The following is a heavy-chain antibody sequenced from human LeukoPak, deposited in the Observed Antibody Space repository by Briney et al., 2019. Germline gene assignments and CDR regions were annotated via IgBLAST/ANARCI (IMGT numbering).Heavy chain of an antibody. CDR1: GGSISSGDYY. Sequence: SQTLSLTCTVSGGSISSGDYYWCWIRQPPGKGLEWIGYIYYSGSTYYNPSLKSRVTISVDTSKNQFSLKLSSVTAADTAVYYCARIENFDWLFDYWGQGTLVTVSS. D-gene: IGHD3-9*01. V-gene: IGHV4-30-4*01. CDR3: ARIENFDWLFDY. J-gene: IGHJ4*02. CDR2: IYYSGST.